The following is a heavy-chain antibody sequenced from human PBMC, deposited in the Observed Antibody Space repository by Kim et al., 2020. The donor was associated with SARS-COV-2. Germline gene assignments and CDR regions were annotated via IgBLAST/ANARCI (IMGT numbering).Heavy chain of an antibody. CDR3: VSKSTG. CDR1: GFTFGNYW. CDR2: IKQDGSLK. Sequence: GGSLRLSCAASGFTFGNYWMTWVRLAPGKGLEWVAHIKQDGSLKSYVNSVRGRFTVSRDNAKNSLYLQMNSLRVEDTGIYYCVSKSTGWGQGTLVTVSS. V-gene: IGHV3-7*01. J-gene: IGHJ4*02.